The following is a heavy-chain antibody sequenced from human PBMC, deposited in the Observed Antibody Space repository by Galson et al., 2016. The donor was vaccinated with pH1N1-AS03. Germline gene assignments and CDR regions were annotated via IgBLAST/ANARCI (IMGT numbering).Heavy chain of an antibody. CDR3: AAGSRFLGWLGVAYFYGMDV. CDR2: IVVGSGNT. D-gene: IGHD3-3*01. V-gene: IGHV1-58*01. CDR1: GFTFTGST. Sequence: SVKVSCKASGFTFTGSTVQWVRQARGQRLEWIGCIVVGSGNTNYAQNFQERVSITRDKSTSTAYMSLSSLRSEDTAVYYCAAGSRFLGWLGVAYFYGMDVWGQGTTVTVSS. J-gene: IGHJ6*02.